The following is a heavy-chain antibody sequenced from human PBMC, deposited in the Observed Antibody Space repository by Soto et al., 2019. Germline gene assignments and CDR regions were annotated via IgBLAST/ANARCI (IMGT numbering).Heavy chain of an antibody. Sequence: SVKVSCKASGFTFTSSAVQWVRQARGQRLEWIGWIVVGSGNTNYAQKFQERVTITRDMSTSTAYMELSSLRSEDTAVYYCAAGSYTGSYYSDDWGQGTLVSVSS. CDR3: AAGSYTGSYYSDD. CDR2: IVVGSGNT. D-gene: IGHD3-10*01. J-gene: IGHJ4*02. V-gene: IGHV1-58*01. CDR1: GFTFTSSA.